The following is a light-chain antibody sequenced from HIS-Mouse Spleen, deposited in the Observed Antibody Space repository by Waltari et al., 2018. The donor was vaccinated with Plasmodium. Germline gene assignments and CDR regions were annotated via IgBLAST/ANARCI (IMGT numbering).Light chain of an antibody. Sequence: QSALTQPASVSGSPGQSITISCPGTRSAVGGYNYVSWYQQHPGKAPKLMIYEVSNRPSGVSNRFSGSKSGNTASLTISGLQAEDEADYYCSSYTSSSTLRVFGGGTKLTVL. CDR1: RSAVGGYNY. V-gene: IGLV2-14*01. J-gene: IGLJ3*02. CDR3: SSYTSSSTLRV. CDR2: EVS.